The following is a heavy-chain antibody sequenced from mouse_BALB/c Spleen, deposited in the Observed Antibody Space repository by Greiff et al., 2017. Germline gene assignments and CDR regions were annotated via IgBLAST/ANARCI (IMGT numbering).Heavy chain of an antibody. D-gene: IGHD1-1*01. CDR3: ARETGSSYPYAMDY. Sequence: EVQLVESGGGLVQPGGSRKLSCAASGFTFSSFGMHWVRQAPEKGLEWVAYISSGSSTIYYADTVKGRFTISRDNPKNTLYLEMSSLRSEDTAMYYCARETGSSYPYAMDYWGQGTSVTVSS. CDR2: ISSGSSTI. V-gene: IGHV5-17*02. CDR1: GFTFSSFG. J-gene: IGHJ4*01.